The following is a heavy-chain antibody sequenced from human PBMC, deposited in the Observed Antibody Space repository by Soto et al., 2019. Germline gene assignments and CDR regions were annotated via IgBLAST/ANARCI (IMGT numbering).Heavy chain of an antibody. CDR2: IIPIFGTA. CDR1: GGTFSSYA. CDR3: ARDFTPTHGMDV. J-gene: IGHJ6*02. V-gene: IGHV1-69*13. Sequence: ASVKVSCKASGGTFSSYAISWVRQAPGQGLEWMGGIIPIFGTANYAQKFQGRVTITADESTITAYMELSSLRSEDTAVYYCARDFTPTHGMDVWGQGTTVTVSS.